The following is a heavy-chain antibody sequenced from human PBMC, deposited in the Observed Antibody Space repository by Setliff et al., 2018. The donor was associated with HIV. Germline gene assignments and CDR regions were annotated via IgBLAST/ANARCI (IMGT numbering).Heavy chain of an antibody. CDR3: ARINLTWITRVRGAMPAYYFDY. D-gene: IGHD3-10*01. CDR2: IYYSGDT. V-gene: IGHV4-59*08. Sequence: SETLSLTCNVSGDSITRYYWIWIRQSPGKGLEWIGYIYYSGDTNYNPSLKSRVTVSVDTSKNQFSLKLSSVTAADTAVYYCARINLTWITRVRGAMPAYYFDYWGQGTLVTVSS. CDR1: GDSITRYY. J-gene: IGHJ4*02.